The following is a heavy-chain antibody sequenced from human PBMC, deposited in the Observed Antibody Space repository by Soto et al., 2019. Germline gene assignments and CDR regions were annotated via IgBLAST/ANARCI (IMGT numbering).Heavy chain of an antibody. Sequence: PSETLSLTCTVSGGSISSYYWSWIRQPPGKGLEWIGYIYYSGSTNYNPSLKNRVTITVDTSKNQFSLKLSTVTAADTAVYYCARVWGGAFDIWGQGTMVTVSS. J-gene: IGHJ3*02. CDR3: ARVWGGAFDI. V-gene: IGHV4-59*01. CDR1: GGSISSYY. D-gene: IGHD3-10*01. CDR2: IYYSGST.